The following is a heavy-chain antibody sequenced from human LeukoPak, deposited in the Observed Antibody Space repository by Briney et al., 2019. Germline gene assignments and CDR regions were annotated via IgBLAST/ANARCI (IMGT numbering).Heavy chain of an antibody. CDR3: ARDQLAPHLGLGYYFDY. Sequence: SETLSLTCTVSGGSISSSSYYWGWIRQPPGKGLEWIGSIYYSGSTYYNPSLKSRVTISVDTSKNQSSLKLSSVTAADTAVYYCARDQLAPHLGLGYYFDYWGQGTLVTVSS. CDR2: IYYSGST. D-gene: IGHD1-1*01. CDR1: GGSISSSSYY. V-gene: IGHV4-39*07. J-gene: IGHJ4*02.